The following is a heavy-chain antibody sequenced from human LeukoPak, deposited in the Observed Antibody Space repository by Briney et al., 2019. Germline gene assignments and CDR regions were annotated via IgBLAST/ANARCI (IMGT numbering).Heavy chain of an antibody. CDR3: AKSMVRGIIILDFDY. V-gene: IGHV3-23*01. J-gene: IGHJ4*02. D-gene: IGHD3-10*01. CDR1: GFTFSNYA. Sequence: TGGSLRLSCAASGFTFSNYAMTWVRQAPGKGLEWVSALSGRGDTTYYADSVKGRFTISRDNSKNTLYLQMNSLRAEDTAVYYCAKSMVRGIIILDFDYWGQGTLVTVSS. CDR2: LSGRGDTT.